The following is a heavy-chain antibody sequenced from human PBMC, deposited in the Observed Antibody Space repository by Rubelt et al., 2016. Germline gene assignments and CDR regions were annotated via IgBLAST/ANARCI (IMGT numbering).Heavy chain of an antibody. CDR3: ARRWEGLDY. CDR2: VRSKANNYAT. Sequence: GGSLKLSCAASGFTFSASGMHWVRQASGKGLEWVGRVRSKANNYATSYAASVKGRFTISRDDSKNTAYLQMNSLKTEDTAVYYCARRWEGLDYWGQGTLVTVSS. D-gene: IGHD1-26*01. V-gene: IGHV3-73*01. CDR1: GFTFSASG. J-gene: IGHJ4*02.